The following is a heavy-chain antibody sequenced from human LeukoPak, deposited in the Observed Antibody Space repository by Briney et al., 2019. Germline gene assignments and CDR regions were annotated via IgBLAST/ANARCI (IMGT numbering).Heavy chain of an antibody. CDR2: FSVNGRDT. CDR3: AKPGRTAAGLFDS. D-gene: IGHD6-13*01. V-gene: IGHV3-23*01. Sequence: GGSLRLSCAASGFTFKNYALSWVRQAPGKGLEWVSGFSVNGRDTYYADFVKGRFTIARDIAKNTLYLQMNSLSAEDTATYYCAKPGRTAAGLFDSWGQGTLVTVSS. CDR1: GFTFKNYA. J-gene: IGHJ4*02.